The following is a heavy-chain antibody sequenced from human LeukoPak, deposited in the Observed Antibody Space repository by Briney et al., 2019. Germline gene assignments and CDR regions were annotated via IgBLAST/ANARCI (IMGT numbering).Heavy chain of an antibody. CDR3: ARVPYCSGGSCNYYYYYGMDV. CDR2: INHSGST. J-gene: IGHJ6*02. Sequence: SETLSLTCIVSGGSISSYYWSWIRQPPGKGLEWIGEINHSGSTNYNPSLKSRVTISVDTSKNQFSLKLSSVTAADTAVYYCARVPYCSGGSCNYYYYYGMDVWGQGTTVTVSS. V-gene: IGHV4-34*01. D-gene: IGHD2-15*01. CDR1: GGSISSYY.